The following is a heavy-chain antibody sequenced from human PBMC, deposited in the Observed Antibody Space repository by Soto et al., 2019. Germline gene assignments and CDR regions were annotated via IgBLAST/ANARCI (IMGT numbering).Heavy chain of an antibody. CDR2: ISGSGGST. V-gene: IGHV3-23*01. CDR3: AKDRGRYCIRTSCPDPNWFDP. Sequence: GGSLRLSCAASGFTFSSYAMSWVRQAPGKGLEWVSAISGSGGSTYYADSVKGRFTISRDNSKNTLYLQMNSLRAEDTAVYYCAKDRGRYCIRTSCPDPNWFDPWGQGTPVPVSS. D-gene: IGHD2-2*01. CDR1: GFTFSSYA. J-gene: IGHJ5*02.